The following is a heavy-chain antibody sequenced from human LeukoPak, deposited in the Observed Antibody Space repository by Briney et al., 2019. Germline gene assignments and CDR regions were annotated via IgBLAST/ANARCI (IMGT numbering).Heavy chain of an antibody. D-gene: IGHD2-2*02. J-gene: IGHJ6*02. V-gene: IGHV5-51*01. CDR3: ARFDCSSTSCYKSYNYGMDV. Sequence: GESLKISCKGSGYSFSSYWIGWVRQMPGKGLEWMGIIYPGDSDTTYSPSFQGQVTISADKSISTAYLQWSCLKASDTAMYYCARFDCSSTSCYKSYNYGMDVWGQGTTITVSS. CDR1: GYSFSSYW. CDR2: IYPGDSDT.